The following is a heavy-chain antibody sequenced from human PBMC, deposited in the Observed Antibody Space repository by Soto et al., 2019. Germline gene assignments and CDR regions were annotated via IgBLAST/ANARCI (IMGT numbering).Heavy chain of an antibody. CDR1: RYRFTNYW. CDR3: ARWAEGVTTPHFDY. V-gene: IGHV5-51*01. Sequence: PGESLKISCKGSRYRFTNYWIGWVRQMPGKGLEWMGIIYPDDSDIRYSPSFQGQVTISADKSISTAYLQWSSLKASDTAMYYCARWAEGVTTPHFDYWGQGTLATVSS. CDR2: IYPDDSDI. D-gene: IGHD4-17*01. J-gene: IGHJ4*01.